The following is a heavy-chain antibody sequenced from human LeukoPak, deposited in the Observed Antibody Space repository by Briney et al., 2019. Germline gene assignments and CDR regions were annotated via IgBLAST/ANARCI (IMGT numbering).Heavy chain of an antibody. D-gene: IGHD2-15*01. CDR2: IYYCGST. Sequence: SETLSLSCSVPGGSISSYYWSSIRQPPGKGLEWIGYIYYCGSTNYNPSLKSRVAISVDTTKSLFSAEQRAVTAADPAVLCGARVGLCCGGSCYSGFDYWGQGALVTVSS. J-gene: IGHJ4*02. CDR3: ARVGLCCGGSCYSGFDY. V-gene: IGHV4-59*01. CDR1: GGSISSYY.